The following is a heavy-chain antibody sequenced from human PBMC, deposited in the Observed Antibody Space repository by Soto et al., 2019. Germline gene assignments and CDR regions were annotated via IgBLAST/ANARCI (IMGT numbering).Heavy chain of an antibody. CDR1: GGSISSSSYY. CDR3: ARHLRYCSGGSCYGGFDP. Sequence: QLQLQESGPGLVKPSETLSLTCTVSGGSISSSSYYWGWIRQPPGKGLEWIGSIYYSGSTYYNPSLKSRVTISVDTSKNQFSLKLSSVTAADTAVYYCARHLRYCSGGSCYGGFDPWGQGTLVTVSS. J-gene: IGHJ5*02. CDR2: IYYSGST. D-gene: IGHD2-15*01. V-gene: IGHV4-39*01.